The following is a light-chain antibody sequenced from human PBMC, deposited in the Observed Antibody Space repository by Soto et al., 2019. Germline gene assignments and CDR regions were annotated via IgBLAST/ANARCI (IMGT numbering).Light chain of an antibody. V-gene: IGLV2-14*01. J-gene: IGLJ3*02. Sequence: QSDLTQPASVSGSPGQSITISCTGTSSDIGRYDYVSWYQQFPGKAPTLIIYRVIHRPSGVSDRFSGSKSGNSASLSISALQPEDEAAYFCGSYTSATTWVFGGGTKVTVL. CDR1: SSDIGRYDY. CDR2: RVI. CDR3: GSYTSATTWV.